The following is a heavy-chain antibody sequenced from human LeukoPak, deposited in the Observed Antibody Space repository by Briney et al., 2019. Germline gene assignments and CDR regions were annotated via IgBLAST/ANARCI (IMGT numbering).Heavy chain of an antibody. V-gene: IGHV3-66*01. CDR1: GFTVSSNY. D-gene: IGHD3-16*01. CDR3: ARERGWGASYYYGMDV. CDR2: IRSDDTS. J-gene: IGHJ6*02. Sequence: PGGSLRLSCAASGFTVSSNYMSWVRQAPGKGLEWVSVIRSDDTSYYTDSVKDRFIISRDNSENSLYLQMNSLRAEDTAVYYCARERGWGASYYYGMDVWGQGTTVTVS.